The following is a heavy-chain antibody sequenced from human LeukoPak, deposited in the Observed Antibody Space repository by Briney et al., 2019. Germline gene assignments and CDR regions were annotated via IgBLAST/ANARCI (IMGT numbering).Heavy chain of an antibody. V-gene: IGHV3-23*01. D-gene: IGHD3-9*01. CDR2: ITGSDGSS. CDR1: GFTFTNHA. CDR3: AKWGDYDILTGYYVPDY. Sequence: GTSLRLSCVASGFTFTNHAMSWVRQAPGKGLEGVSAITGSDGSSYYADSVKGRFTIPRDNSKNTLYLQVSSLRAEETAVYYCAKWGDYDILTGYYVPDYWGQGTLVTVSS. J-gene: IGHJ4*02.